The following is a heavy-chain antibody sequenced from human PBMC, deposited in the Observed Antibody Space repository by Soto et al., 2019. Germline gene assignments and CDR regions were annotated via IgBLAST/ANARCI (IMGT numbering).Heavy chain of an antibody. J-gene: IGHJ5*02. Sequence: PGGPIRLYCAASGFTLSPYNTNWVRKAPGKGLKWVSSISYSSSYIYYADSVKGRFTISRDNAKTSQNLKMHSLRPEETPVYKLARDAVARMAAGSPNWFYPWGQGTLVTVSS. CDR1: GFTLSPYN. V-gene: IGHV3-21*06. D-gene: IGHD6-13*01. CDR3: ARDAVARMAAGSPNWFYP. CDR2: ISYSSSYI.